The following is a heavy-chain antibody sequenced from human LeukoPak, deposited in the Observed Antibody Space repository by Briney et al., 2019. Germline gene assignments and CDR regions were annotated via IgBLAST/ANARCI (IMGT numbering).Heavy chain of an antibody. D-gene: IGHD1-26*01. J-gene: IGHJ3*02. CDR2: ISAYNGKT. CDR3: AKAGYFDAPDI. V-gene: IGHV1-18*01. CDR1: GYTFSNYG. Sequence: ASVKLSCKASGYTFSNYGITWLRQAPGPGLEWMGWISAYNGKTNYAQKFQGRVTMTTDSSTSTTYMEMRNLTSDDTAVYHCAKAGYFDAPDIWGKGTRVTV.